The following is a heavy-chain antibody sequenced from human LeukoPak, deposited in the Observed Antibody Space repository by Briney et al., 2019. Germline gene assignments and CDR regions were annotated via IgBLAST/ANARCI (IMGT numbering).Heavy chain of an antibody. V-gene: IGHV3-23*01. Sequence: GGSLRLSCAASGFTFGSYGMSWVRQVPGKGLEWVSAVSGSAFSTYYADSVKGRFTISRDNSKDTLYLQMNSLRAEDTAVYYCAKDTGSGYDYFSYYFDYWGQGTLVTVSS. CDR1: GFTFGSYG. J-gene: IGHJ4*02. D-gene: IGHD5-12*01. CDR3: AKDTGSGYDYFSYYFDY. CDR2: VSGSAFST.